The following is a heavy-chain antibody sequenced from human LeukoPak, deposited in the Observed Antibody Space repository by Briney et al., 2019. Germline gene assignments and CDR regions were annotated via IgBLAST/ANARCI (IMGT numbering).Heavy chain of an antibody. D-gene: IGHD3-3*01. CDR3: TRDRIASSIFGVVISPPDY. CDR2: IRSKAYGGTT. V-gene: IGHV3-49*04. Sequence: RSLRLSCTASGFTFGDYAMSWVRQAPGKGLECVGFIRSKAYGGTTEYAASVKGRFTISRDDSKSIAYLQMNSLKTEDTAVYYCTRDRIASSIFGVVISPPDYWGQGTLVTVSS. J-gene: IGHJ4*02. CDR1: GFTFGDYA.